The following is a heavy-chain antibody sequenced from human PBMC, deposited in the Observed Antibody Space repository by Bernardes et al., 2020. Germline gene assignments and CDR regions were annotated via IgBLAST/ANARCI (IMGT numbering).Heavy chain of an antibody. Sequence: GRSLRLSCAASGFTFSRYAMSWVRQAPGKGLEWVSAISGSGGSTYYADSVKGRFTISRDKSKNTLYLQMNSLRAEDTAVYYCAKAPRWKDDYFDYWGQGTLVTVSS. CDR1: GFTFSRYA. J-gene: IGHJ4*02. V-gene: IGHV3-23*01. D-gene: IGHD1-1*01. CDR3: AKAPRWKDDYFDY. CDR2: ISGSGGST.